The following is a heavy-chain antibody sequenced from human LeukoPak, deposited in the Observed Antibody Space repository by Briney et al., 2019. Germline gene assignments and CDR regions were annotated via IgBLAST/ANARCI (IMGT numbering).Heavy chain of an antibody. Sequence: SETLSLTCTVSNYSISTDYYWSWIRQPPGKGLEWIGEINHSGSTNYKPSLKSRVTISVDTSKNQFSLKLSSVTAADTAVYYCARVSGMATKRWGQGTLVTVSS. V-gene: IGHV4-34*01. CDR2: INHSGST. CDR1: NYSISTDYY. D-gene: IGHD5-24*01. J-gene: IGHJ4*02. CDR3: ARVSGMATKR.